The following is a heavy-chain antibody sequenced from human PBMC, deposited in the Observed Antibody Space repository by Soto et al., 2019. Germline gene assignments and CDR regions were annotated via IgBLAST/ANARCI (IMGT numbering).Heavy chain of an antibody. Sequence: GGSLRLSCAASGFTFSNAWMSWARQAPGKGLEWVGRIKSKTDGGTTDYAAPVKGRFTISRDHSKNTLYLQMNSLKTEDTAVYYCTTHLPASTDFWSDYILDYWGQGTLVTSPQ. D-gene: IGHD3-3*01. CDR1: GFTFSNAW. J-gene: IGHJ4*02. CDR2: IKSKTDGGTT. CDR3: TTHLPASTDFWSDYILDY. V-gene: IGHV3-15*01.